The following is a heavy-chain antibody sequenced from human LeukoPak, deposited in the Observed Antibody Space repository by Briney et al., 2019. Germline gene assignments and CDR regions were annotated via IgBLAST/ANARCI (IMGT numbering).Heavy chain of an antibody. D-gene: IGHD4-17*01. CDR2: HYYSGTT. Sequence: PSQTLSLTCFVSGGSIMRGDYYWSWIRQAPGKGLEWIGYHYYSGTTNYSPSLKSRVDISIDTFRNQFSLRLASVTAADTAVYYCARGRYYGDYIDYWGQGALVTVSS. V-gene: IGHV4-30-4*01. J-gene: IGHJ4*02. CDR1: GGSIMRGDYY. CDR3: ARGRYYGDYIDY.